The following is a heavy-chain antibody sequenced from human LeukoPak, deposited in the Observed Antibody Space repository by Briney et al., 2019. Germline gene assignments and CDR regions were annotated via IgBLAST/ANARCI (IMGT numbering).Heavy chain of an antibody. D-gene: IGHD3/OR15-3a*01. CDR2: ISGSGGST. J-gene: IGHJ4*02. Sequence: GGSLRLSCAASGFTFSSYAMSWVRQAPGKGLEWVSAISGSGGSTYYADSVKGRFTISRDNSKNTLYLQMNSLRAEDTAVYYCAKRPPGGLGGGGVSDCWGQGTLVTVSS. CDR3: AKRPPGGLGGGGVSDC. V-gene: IGHV3-23*01. CDR1: GFTFSSYA.